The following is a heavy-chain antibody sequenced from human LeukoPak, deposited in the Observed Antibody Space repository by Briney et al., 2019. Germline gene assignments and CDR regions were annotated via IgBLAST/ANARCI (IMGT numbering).Heavy chain of an antibody. Sequence: PGGSLRLSCAASGFTFSSYWMHWVRQAPGKGLVWVSRIASDGSTVYADSVKGRFTISRDNSNNTLYLQMSSLRVEDTAVYYCARGRGSSHYYYYMDVWGKGTTVTVSS. J-gene: IGHJ6*03. V-gene: IGHV3-74*01. CDR1: GFTFSSYW. CDR3: ARGRGSSHYYYYMDV. CDR2: IASDGST. D-gene: IGHD6-6*01.